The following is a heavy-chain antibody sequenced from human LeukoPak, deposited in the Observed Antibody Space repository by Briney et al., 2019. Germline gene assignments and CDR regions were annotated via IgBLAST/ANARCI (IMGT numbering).Heavy chain of an antibody. V-gene: IGHV1-69*06. CDR1: GGTSRSYA. CDR3: ARGGVQNLNYDILTGPIQY. J-gene: IGHJ4*02. Sequence: SVKVSCKASGGTSRSYAISWVRQAPGQGLEWMGGIIPIFGTANYAQKFQGRVTITADKSTSTAYMELSSLRSEDTAVYYCARGGVQNLNYDILTGPIQYWGQGTLVTVSS. D-gene: IGHD3-9*01. CDR2: IIPIFGTA.